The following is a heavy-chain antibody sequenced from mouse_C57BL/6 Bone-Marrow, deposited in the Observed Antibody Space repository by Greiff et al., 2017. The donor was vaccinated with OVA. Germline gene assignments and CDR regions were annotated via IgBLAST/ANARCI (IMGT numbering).Heavy chain of an antibody. CDR1: GFSLTSYG. J-gene: IGHJ1*03. V-gene: IGHV2-5*01. CDR2: IWRGGST. CDR3: AKNYFDV. Sequence: VHLVESGPGLVQPSQSLSITCTVSGFSLTSYGVHWVRQSPGKGLEWLGVIWRGGSTDYNAAFMSRLSIAQDNSKRPVFSKMNSLQADDTAICYCAKNYFDVWGTGTTVTVSS.